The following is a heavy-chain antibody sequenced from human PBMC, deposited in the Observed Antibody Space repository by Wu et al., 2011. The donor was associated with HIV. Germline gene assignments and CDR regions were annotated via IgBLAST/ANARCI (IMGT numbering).Heavy chain of an antibody. CDR2: ISAYNGDT. J-gene: IGHJ5*01. CDR3: ARIPTLLHYGDPPNWFDP. D-gene: IGHD4-17*01. V-gene: IGHV1-18*01. Sequence: QVQLVQSGAEVKKPGASVKVSCKASGYTFTSYGISWVRQAPGQGLEWMGWISAYNGDTNYAQKLQGRVTMTSDTSTSTAYMELRSLRSDDTAVYYCARIPTLLHYGDPPNWFDPGPRTRGHRLL. CDR1: GYTFTSYG.